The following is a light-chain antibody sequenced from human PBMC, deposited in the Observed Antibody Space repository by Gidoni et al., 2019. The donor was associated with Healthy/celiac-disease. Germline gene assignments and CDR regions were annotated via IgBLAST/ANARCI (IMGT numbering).Light chain of an antibody. CDR2: AAS. CDR1: QSISSY. Sequence: DIQMTQSPSSLSASVGDRVNITCRASQSISSYLNWYQQKPGKAPKLLIYAASSLQSGVPSRFSGSGSGTDFTLTISSLQPEDFATYYCQQSYSTPLACGPGTKVDIK. CDR3: QQSYSTPLA. V-gene: IGKV1-39*01. J-gene: IGKJ3*01.